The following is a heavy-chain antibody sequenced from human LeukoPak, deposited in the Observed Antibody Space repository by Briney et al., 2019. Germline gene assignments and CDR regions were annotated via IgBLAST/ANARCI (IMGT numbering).Heavy chain of an antibody. V-gene: IGHV3-30*02. CDR1: GFTFSSYG. Sequence: GGSLRLSCAASGFTFSSYGMHWVRQAPGKGLEWVAFIRYDGSNKYYADSVKGRFTISRDNSKNTLYLQMNSLRAEDTAVYYCAKDKTNYYDSSGPPGAFDIWGQGTMVTVSS. CDR2: IRYDGSNK. J-gene: IGHJ3*02. D-gene: IGHD3-22*01. CDR3: AKDKTNYYDSSGPPGAFDI.